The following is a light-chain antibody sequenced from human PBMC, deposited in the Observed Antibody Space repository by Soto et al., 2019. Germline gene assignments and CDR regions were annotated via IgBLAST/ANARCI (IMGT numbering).Light chain of an antibody. CDR2: EVS. CDR3: SSYTSTSSYV. Sequence: QPASVSGSPGQSITVSCTGTSSDVGGYNSVSWYQQHPGKPPKLIIYEVSNRPSGVSDRFSGSKSGNTASLTISGLQAEDEADYYCSSYTSTSSYVFATGTKVTVL. V-gene: IGLV2-14*03. CDR1: SSDVGGYNS. J-gene: IGLJ1*01.